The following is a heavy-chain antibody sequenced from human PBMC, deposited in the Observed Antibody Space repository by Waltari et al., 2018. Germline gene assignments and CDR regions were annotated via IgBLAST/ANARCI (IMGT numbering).Heavy chain of an antibody. V-gene: IGHV1-8*03. J-gene: IGHJ6*02. CDR1: GYTFTSYD. CDR3: ARLSGYSSGWQYYYYGMDV. D-gene: IGHD6-19*01. Sequence: QVQLVQSGAEVKKPGASVKVSCKASGYTFTSYDINWVRQATGQGLEWMGWMNPNSCNTGYAQKFQGRVTITRNTSISTAYMELSSLRSEDTAVYYCARLSGYSSGWQYYYYGMDVWGQGTTVTVSS. CDR2: MNPNSCNT.